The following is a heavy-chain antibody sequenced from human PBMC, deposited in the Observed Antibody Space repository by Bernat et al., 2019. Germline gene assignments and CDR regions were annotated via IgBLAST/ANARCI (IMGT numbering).Heavy chain of an antibody. CDR2: LSYDGSNK. Sequence: QVQLVESGGGVVQPGRSLRLSCAASGFTFSSFGMHWVRQAPGKWLEWVAVLSYDGSNKYYTDSVKGRFTISRDNSKNTLYLQMNSLRAEDTAVYYCAKDIWASGKLTIDYWGQGTLVTVSS. D-gene: IGHD3-10*01. V-gene: IGHV3-30*18. CDR3: AKDIWASGKLTIDY. J-gene: IGHJ4*02. CDR1: GFTFSSFG.